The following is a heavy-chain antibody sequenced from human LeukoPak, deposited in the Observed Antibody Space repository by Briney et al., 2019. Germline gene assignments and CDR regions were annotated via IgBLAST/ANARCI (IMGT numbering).Heavy chain of an antibody. D-gene: IGHD1-26*01. CDR3: ARDSGSYLQPTDY. V-gene: IGHV3-23*01. J-gene: IGHJ4*02. Sequence: GGSLRLSCTASGFTFSTYAMTWVRQAPGKGLEWVSSITANGGSTYYADSVKGRFTISRDNSKNTLSLQMNSLRADDTAVYHCARDSGSYLQPTDYWGQGTLVTVSS. CDR1: GFTFSTYA. CDR2: ITANGGST.